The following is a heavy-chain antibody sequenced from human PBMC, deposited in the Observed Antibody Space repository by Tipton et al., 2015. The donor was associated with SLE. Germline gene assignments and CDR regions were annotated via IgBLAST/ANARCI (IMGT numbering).Heavy chain of an antibody. V-gene: IGHV4-38-2*01. CDR1: GDPISSGYY. CDR3: VRLELPATKADY. Sequence: TLSLTCAVSGDPISSGYYWDWIRQSPGKGLEWLGSIYHSGTTYYNPSLKSRLTLSIDTSKNPFSRKLSSVTAADTAVYYCVRLELPATKADYWGPGTLVTVSS. J-gene: IGHJ4*02. D-gene: IGHD5-24*01. CDR2: IYHSGTT.